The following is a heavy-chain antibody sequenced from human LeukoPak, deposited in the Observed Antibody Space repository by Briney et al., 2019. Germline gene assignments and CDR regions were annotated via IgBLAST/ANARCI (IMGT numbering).Heavy chain of an antibody. CDR1: GSTFSSYG. CDR3: ARDYYDILTGYYGGYFDY. V-gene: IGHV3-33*01. J-gene: IGHJ4*02. D-gene: IGHD3-9*01. Sequence: GRSLRLSCAASGSTFSSYGMHWVRQAPGKGLEWVAVIWYDGSNKYYADSVKGRFTISRDNSKNTLYLQMNSLRAEDTAVYYCARDYYDILTGYYGGYFDYWGQGTLVTVSS. CDR2: IWYDGSNK.